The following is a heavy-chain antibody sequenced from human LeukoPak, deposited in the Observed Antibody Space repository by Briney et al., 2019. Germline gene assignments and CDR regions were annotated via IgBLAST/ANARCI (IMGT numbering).Heavy chain of an antibody. V-gene: IGHV3-7*01. CDR2: MREDGTEI. CDR1: GFPFDVQT. J-gene: IGHJ4*02. Sequence: GGSLRLSCAASGFPFDVQTMSWVRQAPGKGLDWVANMREDGTEIHYVDSVKGRFTISRDNPKNSLYLQMNSLRAEDTAVYYCARGGATRGRFENWGQGTLVTVSS. D-gene: IGHD1-26*01. CDR3: ARGGATRGRFEN.